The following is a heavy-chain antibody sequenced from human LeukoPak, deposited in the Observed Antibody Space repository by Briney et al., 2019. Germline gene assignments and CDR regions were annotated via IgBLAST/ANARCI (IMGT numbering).Heavy chain of an antibody. CDR2: ISSSGGGGNT. D-gene: IGHD3-10*01. CDR3: ARGGDYGSGNYFDY. J-gene: IGHJ4*02. CDR1: GVTLSSYA. Sequence: GGSLRLSCAASGVTLSSYAMSWARQAPGKGLEWVSGISSSGGGGNTYYADSVKGRFTISRDNSKNTLYLQMNSLRVEDTAVYYCARGGDYGSGNYFDYWGQGTLVTASS. V-gene: IGHV3-23*01.